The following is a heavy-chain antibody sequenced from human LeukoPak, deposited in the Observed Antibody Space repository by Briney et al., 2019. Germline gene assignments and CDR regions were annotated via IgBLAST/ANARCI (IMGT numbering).Heavy chain of an antibody. CDR3: AGTIFGVVSYFDI. CDR1: GFTFSSYW. CDR2: IKQDGSEK. V-gene: IGHV3-7*01. D-gene: IGHD3-3*01. J-gene: IGHJ3*02. Sequence: PGGSLRLSCAASGFTFSSYWMSWVRQAPGKGLEWVANIKQDGSEKYYVDSVKGRFTISRDNAKNSLYLQMNSLRAEDTAVYYCAGTIFGVVSYFDIWGQGTMVTVSS.